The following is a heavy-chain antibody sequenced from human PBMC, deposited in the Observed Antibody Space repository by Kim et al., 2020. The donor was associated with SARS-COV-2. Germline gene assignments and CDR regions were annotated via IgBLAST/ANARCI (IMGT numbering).Heavy chain of an antibody. CDR1: GFTFSSYG. CDR2: ISYDGSNK. D-gene: IGHD3-22*01. J-gene: IGHJ4*02. Sequence: GGSLRLSCAASGFTFSSYGMHWVRQAPGKGLEWVAVISYDGSNKYYADSVKGRFTISRDNSKNTLYLQMNSLRAEDTAVYYCAKSTPTYYYDSSGYGGAFDYWGQGTLVTVSS. V-gene: IGHV3-30*18. CDR3: AKSTPTYYYDSSGYGGAFDY.